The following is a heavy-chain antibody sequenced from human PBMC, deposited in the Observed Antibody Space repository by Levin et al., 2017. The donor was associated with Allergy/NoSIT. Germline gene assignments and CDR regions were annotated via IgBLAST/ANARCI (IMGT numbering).Heavy chain of an antibody. CDR1: GFTFSSYS. V-gene: IGHV3-21*01. Sequence: GGSLRLSCAASGFTFSSYSMNWVRQAPGKGLEWVSSISSSSSYIYYADSVKGRFTISRDNAKNSLYLQMNSLRAEDTAVYYCARDLEYYYDSSGYFFDYWGQGTLVTVSS. CDR2: ISSSSSYI. J-gene: IGHJ4*02. D-gene: IGHD3-22*01. CDR3: ARDLEYYYDSSGYFFDY.